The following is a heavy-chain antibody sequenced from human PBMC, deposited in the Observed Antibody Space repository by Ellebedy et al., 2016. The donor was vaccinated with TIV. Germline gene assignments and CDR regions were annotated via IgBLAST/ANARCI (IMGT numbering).Heavy chain of an antibody. D-gene: IGHD3-9*01. V-gene: IGHV3-23*03. CDR3: AKLGFDILTGSGGMDV. CDR2: IYSGGST. CDR1: GFTFSDYW. Sequence: GGSLRLSCAASGFTFSDYWMIWVRQAPGKGLDWVSVIYSGGSTYYADSVKGRLTISRDNSMDTLYLQMNSLGVGDTAVYYCAKLGFDILTGSGGMDVWGQGTTVTVSS. J-gene: IGHJ6*02.